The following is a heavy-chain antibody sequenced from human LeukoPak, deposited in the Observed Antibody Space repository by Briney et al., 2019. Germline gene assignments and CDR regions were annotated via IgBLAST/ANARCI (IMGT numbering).Heavy chain of an antibody. Sequence: GGSLRLSCPASGFTFSRYAMSWVRQAPGKGLEWVSAISGSGGSTYYADSVKGRFTISRDNSKNTLYLQMNSLRAEDTAVYFCAKAYSSGWSTFDYWGQGTLVTVSS. CDR2: ISGSGGST. V-gene: IGHV3-23*01. CDR3: AKAYSSGWSTFDY. CDR1: GFTFSRYA. D-gene: IGHD6-19*01. J-gene: IGHJ4*02.